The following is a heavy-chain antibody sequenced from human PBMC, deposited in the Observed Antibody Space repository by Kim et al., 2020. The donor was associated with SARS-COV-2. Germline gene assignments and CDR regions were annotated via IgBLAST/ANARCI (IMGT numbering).Heavy chain of an antibody. J-gene: IGHJ6*01. CDR3: ATPAIAAAGTPLFDHYYGM. Sequence: SVKVSCKASGGTFSSYAISWVRQAPGQGLEWMGGIITIFGTANYAQKFQGRVTITADESTSTAHMELSSLRAEHTAVYYCATPAIAAAGTPLFDHYYGM. D-gene: IGHD6-13*01. V-gene: IGHV1-69*13. CDR1: GGTFSSYA. CDR2: IITIFGTA.